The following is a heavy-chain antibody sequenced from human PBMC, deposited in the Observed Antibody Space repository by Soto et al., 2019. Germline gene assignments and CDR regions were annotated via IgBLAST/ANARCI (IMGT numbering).Heavy chain of an antibody. Sequence: EAQLVESGGDLAKPGGSLRLSCAASGFIFSSYTMNWVRQAPGKGLEWVSSISSSSDYINYADSVKGRFTISRDNAKNSLYLQMNSLRAEDTAVYYCAPPEPYFDYWGQGTLVTVSS. CDR2: ISSSSDYI. CDR3: APPEPYFDY. V-gene: IGHV3-21*01. D-gene: IGHD1-26*01. CDR1: GFIFSSYT. J-gene: IGHJ4*02.